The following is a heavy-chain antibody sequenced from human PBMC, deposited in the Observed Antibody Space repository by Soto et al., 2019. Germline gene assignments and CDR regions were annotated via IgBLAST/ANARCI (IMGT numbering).Heavy chain of an antibody. V-gene: IGHV3-23*01. D-gene: IGHD3-16*01. CDR1: GLTLRSYA. J-gene: IGHJ5*02. CDR2: ISGRSAVP. CDR3: AKGGPFTGGFDP. Sequence: EGQLLQSGGDLVQPGGSLRLSCVGSGLTLRSYAMTWIRQTPEKGLEWVSTISGRSAVPSYADSVNGRFTVSRDNSKNTLYLQMNSVRPDDTAIYYCAKGGPFTGGFDPWGQGTLVTVSA.